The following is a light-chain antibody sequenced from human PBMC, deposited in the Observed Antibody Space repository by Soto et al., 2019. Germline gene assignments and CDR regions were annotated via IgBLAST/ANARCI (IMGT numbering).Light chain of an antibody. V-gene: IGKV3-20*01. CDR1: QSVSTH. CDR3: QQYGSSPLT. CDR2: GGS. Sequence: EIVMTQSPATLSVSPGERATLSCRASQSVSTHLAWYQQKPGQAPRLLIYGGSSRATGIPDRFSGSGSGTDFTLTISRLEPEDFAVYYCQQYGSSPLTFGQGTKVDIK. J-gene: IGKJ1*01.